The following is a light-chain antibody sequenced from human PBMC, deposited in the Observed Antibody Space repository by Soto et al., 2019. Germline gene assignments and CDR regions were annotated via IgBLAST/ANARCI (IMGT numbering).Light chain of an antibody. J-gene: IGKJ1*01. Sequence: DIQMTQSPSSLSASVGDRVTITCRASQIIRNYLIWYQQKPGKAPKLLIYAASGLQSGVPSRFSGSGSGTDFTLTISNLQPEDFATYYCQQSYSTPRTFGPGTKLEIK. CDR3: QQSYSTPRT. CDR1: QIIRNY. V-gene: IGKV1-39*01. CDR2: AAS.